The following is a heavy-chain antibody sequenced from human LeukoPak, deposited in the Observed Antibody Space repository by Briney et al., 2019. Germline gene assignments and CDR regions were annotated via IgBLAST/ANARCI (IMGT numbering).Heavy chain of an antibody. V-gene: IGHV1-69*13. D-gene: IGHD5-18*01. Sequence: ASVKVSCKGSGGTFSSYAISWVRQAPGQGLEWMGGIIPIFGTANYAQKFQGRVTITADESTSTAYMELSSLRSEDTAVYYCARGYSYGSLFDYWGQGTLVTVSS. CDR3: ARGYSYGSLFDY. J-gene: IGHJ4*02. CDR2: IIPIFGTA. CDR1: GGTFSSYA.